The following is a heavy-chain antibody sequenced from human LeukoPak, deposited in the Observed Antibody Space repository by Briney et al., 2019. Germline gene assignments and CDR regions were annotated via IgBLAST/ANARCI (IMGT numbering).Heavy chain of an antibody. CDR3: ARDLGYGDYALDY. CDR1: GGSISSGDYY. D-gene: IGHD4-17*01. V-gene: IGHV4-30-4*01. J-gene: IGHJ4*02. Sequence: SQTLSLTCTVSGGSISSGDYYWSWIRQPPGKGLEWIGHIYYSGSTYYNPSLKSRVTISVDTSKNQFSLKLSSVTAADTAVYYCARDLGYGDYALDYWGQGTLVTVSS. CDR2: IYYSGST.